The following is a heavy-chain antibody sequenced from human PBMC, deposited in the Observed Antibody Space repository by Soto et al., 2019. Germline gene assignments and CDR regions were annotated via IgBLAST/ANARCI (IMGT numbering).Heavy chain of an antibody. J-gene: IGHJ6*02. CDR1: GFTFHSHA. V-gene: IGHV3-30*04. D-gene: IGHD2-21*01. CDR3: ARDQASGYYYYGMDV. CDR2: TSYDGSDK. Sequence: QVHLVESGGGVVQPGRSLRLSCAASGFTFHSHAMHWVRQAPGKGLEWVAVTSYDGSDKYYADSVKGRFTISRDNSENTLYLQMNSLSAEDTAVYFCARDQASGYYYYGMDVWGQGTTVTVSS.